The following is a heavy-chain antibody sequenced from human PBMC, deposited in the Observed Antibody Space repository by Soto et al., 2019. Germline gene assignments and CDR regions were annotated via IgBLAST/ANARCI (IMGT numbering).Heavy chain of an antibody. V-gene: IGHV2-5*01. D-gene: IGHD2-21*02. CDR3: AHRLRVGTVTGGFDF. J-gene: IGHJ4*02. Sequence: QITLRESGPTLVKPTQTLTLTCTFSGFSLTTPGEGVGWLRQPPGKALEWVAVIYSNNHKRVTPSLETRVGITKDTAKSQVVLTITNLEPADTATYFCAHRLRVGTVTGGFDFCGQGLLVTVTS. CDR2: IYSNNHK. CDR1: GFSLTTPGEG.